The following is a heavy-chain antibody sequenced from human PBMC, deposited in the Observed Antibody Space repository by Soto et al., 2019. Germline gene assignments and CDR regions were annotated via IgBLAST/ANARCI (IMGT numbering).Heavy chain of an antibody. J-gene: IGHJ4*02. Sequence: QLQLQESGPGLVKPSETLSLTCTVSGGSISTSSYYWGWIRQPPGKGLEWIGSIYYSGSTYYNPSLKSRVTIPVDTSKNQFSLKLSSVTAADTALYYCARDYDSSGDYWGQGTLVTVSS. CDR2: IYYSGST. D-gene: IGHD3-22*01. V-gene: IGHV4-39*01. CDR1: GGSISTSSYY. CDR3: ARDYDSSGDY.